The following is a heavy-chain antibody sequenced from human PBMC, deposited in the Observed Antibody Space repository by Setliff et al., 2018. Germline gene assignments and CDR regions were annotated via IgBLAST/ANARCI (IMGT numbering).Heavy chain of an antibody. CDR1: GYTFSAYY. Sequence: ASVKVSCKASGYTFSAYYIHWVRQAPGQGLEWMGWINPHSGGTNFPQTFQGRVTMTRDTSINTAYMELSTLTSDDTAVYYCARSPTRTTGSHYLGYYYYYMDFWGKGTTVTVSS. CDR3: ARSPTRTTGSHYLGYYYYYMDF. D-gene: IGHD1-1*01. V-gene: IGHV1-2*02. J-gene: IGHJ6*03. CDR2: INPHSGGT.